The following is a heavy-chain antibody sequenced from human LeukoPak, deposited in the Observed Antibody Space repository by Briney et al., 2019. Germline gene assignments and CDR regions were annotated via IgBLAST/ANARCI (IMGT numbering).Heavy chain of an antibody. CDR1: GGSFGAYY. V-gene: IGHV4-34*01. Sequence: SETLSLTCTVYGGSFGAYYWSWLRQPPGKGLEWIGEINHSGSTNYNPSLKSRVTISVDTSKHQSSLKLSSVTAADTAVYYCARGPQRRSGPTRFDYWGQGTLVTVSS. CDR3: ARGPQRRSGPTRFDY. D-gene: IGHD6-19*01. CDR2: INHSGST. J-gene: IGHJ4*02.